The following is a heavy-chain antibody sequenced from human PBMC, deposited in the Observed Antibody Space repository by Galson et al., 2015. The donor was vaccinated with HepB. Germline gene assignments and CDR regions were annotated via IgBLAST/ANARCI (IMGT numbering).Heavy chain of an antibody. CDR1: GFTFNNYA. CDR3: AEHPEYQPTYMDV. D-gene: IGHD2-2*01. Sequence: SLRLSCAASGFTFNNYAMSWVRQVPGKGLEWASGISGSGASTYYADSVKGRFTISRDNSKNTLYLQMNSLRAEDTAVYYCAEHPEYQPTYMDVWGKGTTVTVSS. J-gene: IGHJ6*03. CDR2: ISGSGAST. V-gene: IGHV3-23*01.